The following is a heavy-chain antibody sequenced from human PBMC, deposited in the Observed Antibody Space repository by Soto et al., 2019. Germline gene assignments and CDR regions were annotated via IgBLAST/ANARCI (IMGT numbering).Heavy chain of an antibody. V-gene: IGHV3-23*01. CDR2: ISGSGATT. CDR1: GFTFSSYA. CDR3: AKDGLGYCSSTSCYRHYYYGMDV. J-gene: IGHJ6*02. D-gene: IGHD2-2*01. Sequence: EVQLLESGGGLVQPGGSLRLSCAASGFTFSSYAISWVRQAPGKGLEWVSAISGSGATTYYADSVKGRFTISRDNSKSTVYLQVNSLRAEDTALYYCAKDGLGYCSSTSCYRHYYYGMDVWGQGTTVTVSS.